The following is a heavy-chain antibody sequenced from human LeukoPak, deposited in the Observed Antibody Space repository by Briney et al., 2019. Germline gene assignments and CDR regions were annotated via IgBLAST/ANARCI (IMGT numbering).Heavy chain of an antibody. Sequence: TPSETLSLTCTVSGDSISSGDYYWSWIRQPAGKGLEWIGRISSSGSTNYNPSLKSRVTISVDTSKNQFSLKLSSVTAADTAVYYCASTDIVVPWGQGTLVTVSS. D-gene: IGHD2-15*01. CDR3: ASTDIVVP. CDR1: GDSISSGDYY. V-gene: IGHV4-61*02. J-gene: IGHJ1*01. CDR2: ISSSGST.